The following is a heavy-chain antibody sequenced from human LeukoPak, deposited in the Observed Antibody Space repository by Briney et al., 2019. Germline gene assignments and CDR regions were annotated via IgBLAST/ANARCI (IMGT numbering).Heavy chain of an antibody. CDR1: GGSISSYY. D-gene: IGHD5-18*01. J-gene: IGHJ4*02. CDR2: IYYSGST. V-gene: IGHV4-59*01. CDR3: ARSGDSYGRTRTYFDY. Sequence: SETLYLTCTVSGGSISSYYWSWIRQPPGKGLEWIGYIYYSGSTNYNPSLKSRVTISVDTSKNQFSLKLSSVTAADTAVYYCARSGDSYGRTRTYFDYWGQGTLVTVSS.